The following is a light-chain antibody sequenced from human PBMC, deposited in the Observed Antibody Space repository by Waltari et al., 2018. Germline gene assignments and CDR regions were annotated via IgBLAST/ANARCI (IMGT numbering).Light chain of an antibody. CDR1: QMVGKY. V-gene: IGKV3-20*01. CDR2: HAS. Sequence: EVLLTQSPGTLALSPGERATHSCRASQMVGKYLALYKQKPGKAPRLLIYHASTRAPGIPDRFSGSGSGTDFSLTISRLEPEDFAVYFCQKYDYLPATFGQGTKVEIK. J-gene: IGKJ1*01. CDR3: QKYDYLPAT.